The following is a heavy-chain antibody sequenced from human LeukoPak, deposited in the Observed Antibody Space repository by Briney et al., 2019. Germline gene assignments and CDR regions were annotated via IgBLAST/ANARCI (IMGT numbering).Heavy chain of an antibody. Sequence: PSETLSLTCNVSGYSISSGYYWGWIRQPPGKGLEWIGSIYHSGITYYNSSLKSRVTISVDTSKNQFSLKLSSVTAADTALYYCAKSNGYGLVDIWGQGTMVTVSS. J-gene: IGHJ3*02. CDR1: GYSISSGYY. CDR3: AKSNGYGLVDI. V-gene: IGHV4-38-2*02. D-gene: IGHD3-10*01. CDR2: IYHSGIT.